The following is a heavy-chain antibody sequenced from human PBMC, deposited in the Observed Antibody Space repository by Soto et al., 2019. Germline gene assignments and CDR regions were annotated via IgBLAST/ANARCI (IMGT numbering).Heavy chain of an antibody. D-gene: IGHD2-21*01. J-gene: IGHJ1*01. V-gene: IGHV3-33*01. CDR3: ARDDQYCGDNCVYAEYFQH. CDR1: GFTFNTYG. Sequence: QVQLVESGGGVVQPGRSLRLSCAASGFTFNTYGMHWVRQAPGKGLEWVAVIWYDGTNEYYADSVKGRFTVSRDNSKNTLYLQMNSLRAEDTAVYYCARDDQYCGDNCVYAEYFQHWGQGTLVTVSS. CDR2: IWYDGTNE.